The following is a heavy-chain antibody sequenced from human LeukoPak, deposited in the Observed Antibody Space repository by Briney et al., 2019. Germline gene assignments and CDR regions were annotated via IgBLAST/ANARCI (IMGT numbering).Heavy chain of an antibody. CDR3: AKDPDGSLSGREIDF. CDR1: GFTFSSYG. Sequence: GGSLRLSCGASGFTFSSYGMHWVRQAPGKGLEWVSFIWFDGSNPDYAGSVKGRFTISRDNSKNTLYLQMNSLRGEDTAVYYCAKDPDGSLSGREIDFWGQGTLVTVSS. J-gene: IGHJ4*02. V-gene: IGHV3-30*02. CDR2: IWFDGSNP. D-gene: IGHD3-9*01.